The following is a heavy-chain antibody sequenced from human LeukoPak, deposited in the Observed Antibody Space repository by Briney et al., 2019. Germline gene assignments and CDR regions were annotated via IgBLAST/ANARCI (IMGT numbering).Heavy chain of an antibody. J-gene: IGHJ4*02. V-gene: IGHV1-18*01. Sequence: ASVKVSCKASGSTFISYGINWVRQAPGQGLEWMGWISAYNGNTIYAQNLQGRVTMTTDTSTSIVYMELRSLRSDDTAVYYCARHYFGSGSPYYFDYWGQGTVVTVSS. CDR3: ARHYFGSGSPYYFDY. CDR1: GSTFISYG. D-gene: IGHD3-10*01. CDR2: ISAYNGNT.